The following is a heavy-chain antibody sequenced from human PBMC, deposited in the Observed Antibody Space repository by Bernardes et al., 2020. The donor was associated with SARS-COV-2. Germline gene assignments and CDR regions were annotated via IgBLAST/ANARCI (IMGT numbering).Heavy chain of an antibody. D-gene: IGHD3-10*01. CDR3: SRLSTMVRGTYYYYVMDV. V-gene: IGHV4-34*01. Sequence: SETLSLTCAVYGGSFSGYYWSWIRQPPGKGLEWIGEINHSGSTKYSPSLKSRVTISVDTSKNQFSLKLSSVTAADTAVYYCSRLSTMVRGTYYYYVMDVWGQGTTVTVSS. CDR2: INHSGST. J-gene: IGHJ6*02. CDR1: GGSFSGYY.